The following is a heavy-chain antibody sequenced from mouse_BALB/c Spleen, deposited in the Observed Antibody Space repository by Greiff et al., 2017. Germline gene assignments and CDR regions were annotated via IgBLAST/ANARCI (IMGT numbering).Heavy chain of an antibody. D-gene: IGHD3-2*01. Sequence: EVKLVESGGGLVKPGGSLKLSCAASGFTFSDYYMYWVRQTPEKRLEWVATISDGGSYTYYPDSVKGRFTISRDNAKNNLYLQMSSLKSEDTAMYYCARDDSSGYAWFAYWGQGTLVTVSA. J-gene: IGHJ3*01. CDR2: ISDGGSYT. CDR3: ARDDSSGYAWFAY. CDR1: GFTFSDYY. V-gene: IGHV5-4*02.